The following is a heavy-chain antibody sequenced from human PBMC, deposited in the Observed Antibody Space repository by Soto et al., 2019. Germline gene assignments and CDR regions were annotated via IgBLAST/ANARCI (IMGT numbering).Heavy chain of an antibody. V-gene: IGHV1-18*01. CDR3: ARILDEGRPADH. Sequence: QVQLVQSGTEVKKPGASVKVSCKTSGYTFTSYGISWVRQAPGHGLEWMGWVDALSGKTQFSHKVQGRVTMTPDTSTNIAYMDLRSLTSDDTAVYYCARILDEGRPADHWGQGTLVTVSS. D-gene: IGHD1-1*01. CDR1: GYTFTSYG. J-gene: IGHJ4*02. CDR2: VDALSGKT.